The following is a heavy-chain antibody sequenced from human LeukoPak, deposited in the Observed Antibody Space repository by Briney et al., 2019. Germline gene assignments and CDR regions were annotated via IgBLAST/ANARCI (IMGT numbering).Heavy chain of an antibody. CDR1: GLTVSSNY. D-gene: IGHD3-22*01. V-gene: IGHV3-66*01. CDR3: ARDDRGYYPFN. J-gene: IGHJ4*02. CDR2: IYSDGST. Sequence: GWSLRLSCLASGLTVSSNYMSWVRQAPGQGLARVSVIYSDGSTYYADSVKGRFTISRDNSKNTLYLQMNSLRAEDTAAYYCARDDRGYYPFNWGQGTLVTVSS.